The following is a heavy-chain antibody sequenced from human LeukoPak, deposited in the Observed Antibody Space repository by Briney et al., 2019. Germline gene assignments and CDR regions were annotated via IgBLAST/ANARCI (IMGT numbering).Heavy chain of an antibody. Sequence: GGSLRLSCAASGFTFSSYGMSWVRQAPGKGLEWVSAISGSGGSTYYADSVKGRFTISRDNSKNTLYLQMNSLRAEDTAVYYCAQDHRSGTYDYWGQGTLVTVSS. D-gene: IGHD3-22*01. CDR3: AQDHRSGTYDY. CDR2: ISGSGGST. J-gene: IGHJ4*02. CDR1: GFTFSSYG. V-gene: IGHV3-23*01.